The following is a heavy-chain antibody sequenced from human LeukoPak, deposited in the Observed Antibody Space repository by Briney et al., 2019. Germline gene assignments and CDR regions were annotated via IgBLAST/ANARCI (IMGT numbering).Heavy chain of an antibody. V-gene: IGHV3-30*04. CDR1: VFTFSSYS. J-gene: IGHJ4*02. CDR3: ARAETRLDSGSSYFDY. CDR2: ISSDGGTK. Sequence: ARSLRLSCAASVFTFSSYSIHWVSQAPGKGREWVAVISSDGGTKYYADSVRGRFTISRDNSKNTLYLQMNSLRDEDTALYYCARAETRLDSGSSYFDYWGQGSLVTVSS. D-gene: IGHD3-10*01.